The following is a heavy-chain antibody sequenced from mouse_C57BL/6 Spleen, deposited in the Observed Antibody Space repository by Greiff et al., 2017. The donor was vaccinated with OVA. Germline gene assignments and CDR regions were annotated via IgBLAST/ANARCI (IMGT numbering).Heavy chain of an antibody. CDR2: IWRGGST. CDR3: AKGGLPHYYAMDY. V-gene: IGHV2-5*01. Sequence: VQGVESGPGLVQPSQSLSITCTVSGFSLTSYGVHWVRQSPGKGLEWLGVIWRGGSTDYNAAFMSRLSITKDNSKSQVFFKMNSLQADDTAIYYCAKGGLPHYYAMDYWGQGTSVTVSS. J-gene: IGHJ4*01. CDR1: GFSLTSYG. D-gene: IGHD5-5*01.